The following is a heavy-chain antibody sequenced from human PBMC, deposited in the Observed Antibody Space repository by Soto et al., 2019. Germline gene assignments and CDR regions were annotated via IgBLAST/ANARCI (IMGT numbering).Heavy chain of an antibody. CDR3: AGGYGSGSYRASFDY. V-gene: IGHV4-31*03. Sequence: QVQLQESGPGLVKPSQTLSLTCTVSGGSISSGGYYWSWIRQHPGKGLEWIGYIYYSGSTYYNPSRMSRVTISVDTSKNQFSLKLSSVTAADTAVYYCAGGYGSGSYRASFDYWGQGTLVTVSS. J-gene: IGHJ4*02. D-gene: IGHD3-10*01. CDR1: GGSISSGGYY. CDR2: IYYSGST.